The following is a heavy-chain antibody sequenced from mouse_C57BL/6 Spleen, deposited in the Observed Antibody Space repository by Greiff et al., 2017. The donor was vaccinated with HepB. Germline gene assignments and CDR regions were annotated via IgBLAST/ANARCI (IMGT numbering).Heavy chain of an antibody. J-gene: IGHJ2*01. D-gene: IGHD6-1*01. CDR2: ISYDGSN. V-gene: IGHV3-6*01. Sequence: EVQLQESGPGLVKPSQSLSLTCSVTGYSITSGYYWNWIRQFPGNKLEWMGYISYDGSNNYNPSLKNRISITRDTSKNQFFLKLNSVTTEDTATYYCARGGRQYYFDYWGQGTTLTVSS. CDR3: ARGGRQYYFDY. CDR1: GYSITSGYY.